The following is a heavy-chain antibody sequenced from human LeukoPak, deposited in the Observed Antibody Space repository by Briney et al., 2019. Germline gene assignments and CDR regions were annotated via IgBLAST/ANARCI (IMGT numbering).Heavy chain of an antibody. D-gene: IGHD3-3*01. CDR2: ISGSGGST. V-gene: IGHV3-23*01. Sequence: GGSLRLSCAASGFTFSSYAMSWVRQAPGKGLEWVSAISGSGGSTYYADSVKGRFTISRDNSKNTLYLQMNSLRAEDTAVYYCARDRSDFWSGPGAFDIWGQGTMVTVSS. J-gene: IGHJ3*02. CDR3: ARDRSDFWSGPGAFDI. CDR1: GFTFSSYA.